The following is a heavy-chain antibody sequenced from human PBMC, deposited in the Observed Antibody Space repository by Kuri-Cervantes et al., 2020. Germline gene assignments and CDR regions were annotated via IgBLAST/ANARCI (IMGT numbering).Heavy chain of an antibody. CDR1: GGSISSGDFY. J-gene: IGHJ6*02. D-gene: IGHD3-16*01. CDR3: ARGPRFYYYGMDV. V-gene: IGHV4-30-4*01. CDR2: IFYSGTT. Sequence: SETLSLTCTVSGGSISSGDFYWSWIRQPPGKGLEWIGYIFYSGTTYYSPSLKSRVSISVDTSKNQFSLKLSSVTAADTAVYYCARGPRFYYYGMDVWGQGTTVTVSS.